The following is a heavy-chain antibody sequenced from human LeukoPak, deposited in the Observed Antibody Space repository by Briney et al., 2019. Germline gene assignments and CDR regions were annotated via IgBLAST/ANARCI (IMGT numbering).Heavy chain of an antibody. J-gene: IGHJ6*02. CDR3: ARAGYSSSSRGGYYYYGMDV. Sequence: GASVKVSCKASGGTFSSYAISWVRQAPGQGLEWMGGIIPIFGTANYAQKFQGRVTITADESTSTAYMELSSLRSEDTAVYYCARAGYSSSSRGGYYYYGMDVWGQGTTVTVSS. CDR2: IIPIFGTA. CDR1: GGTFSSYA. V-gene: IGHV1-69*13. D-gene: IGHD6-6*01.